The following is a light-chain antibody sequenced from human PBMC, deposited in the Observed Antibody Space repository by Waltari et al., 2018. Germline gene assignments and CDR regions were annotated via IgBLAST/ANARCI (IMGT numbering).Light chain of an antibody. V-gene: IGLV10-54*04. Sequence: QAGLTQPPSVSEGLRQTATLTCTGRSNNVGNEGATWLQQHQGHPPKLLSSRNNNRPSGISDRFSASRSGNTASLTITGLQPEDEADYYCAAWDTSLSAWVFGGGTKLTVL. J-gene: IGLJ3*02. CDR1: SNNVGNEG. CDR3: AAWDTSLSAWV. CDR2: RNN.